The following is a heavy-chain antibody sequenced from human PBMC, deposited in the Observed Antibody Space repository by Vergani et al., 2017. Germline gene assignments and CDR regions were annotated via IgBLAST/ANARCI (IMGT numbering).Heavy chain of an antibody. J-gene: IGHJ5*02. V-gene: IGHV4-34*01. Sequence: QVQLQQWGAGLLKPSETLPLTCAVYGGSFSGYYWSWIRQPPGKGLEWIGEINHSGSTNYNPSLKSRVTISVDTSKNQFSLKLSSVTAADTAVYYCARGMGXLIVDTAMVNWFDPWGQGTLVTVSS. CDR3: ARGMGXLIVDTAMVNWFDP. CDR2: INHSGST. D-gene: IGHD5-18*01. CDR1: GGSFSGYY.